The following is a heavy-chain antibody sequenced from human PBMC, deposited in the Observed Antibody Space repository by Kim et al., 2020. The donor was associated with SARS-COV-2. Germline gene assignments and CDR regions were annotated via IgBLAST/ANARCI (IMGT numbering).Heavy chain of an antibody. CDR2: IIPIFGTA. Sequence: SVKVSCKASGGTFSSYAISWVRQAPGQGLEWMGGIIPIFGTANYAQKFQGRVTITADESTSTAYMELSSLRSEDTAVYYCARGDIVVVPAAIGGRYDAFDIWGQGTMVTVSS. D-gene: IGHD2-2*01. CDR1: GGTFSSYA. V-gene: IGHV1-69*13. CDR3: ARGDIVVVPAAIGGRYDAFDI. J-gene: IGHJ3*02.